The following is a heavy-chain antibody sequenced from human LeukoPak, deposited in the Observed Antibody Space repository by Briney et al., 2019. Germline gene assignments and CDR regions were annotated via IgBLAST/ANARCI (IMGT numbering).Heavy chain of an antibody. Sequence: GESLKISCKGSGYSFTSYRIGWVRQMPGKGLEWMGIIYPGDSDTRYSPSFQGQVTISADKSISTAYLQWGSLKASDTAMYYCARLSEDFWSGYSFFDYWGQGTLVTVSS. D-gene: IGHD3-3*01. CDR2: IYPGDSDT. CDR1: GYSFTSYR. J-gene: IGHJ4*02. CDR3: ARLSEDFWSGYSFFDY. V-gene: IGHV5-51*01.